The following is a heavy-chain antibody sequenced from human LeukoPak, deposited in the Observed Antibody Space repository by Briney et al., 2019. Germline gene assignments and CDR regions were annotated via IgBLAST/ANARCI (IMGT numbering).Heavy chain of an antibody. CDR2: VNPTSGGT. CDR3: ARAPNRFPNYYYYYMDV. V-gene: IGHV1-2*02. D-gene: IGHD1-14*01. J-gene: IGHJ6*03. CDR1: GYTFTGYY. Sequence: GASVKVSCKASGYTFTGYYMHWVRQAPGQGLEWMGWVNPTSGGTNYAQKFQGRVTMTRDTSISTAYMELSRLRSDDTAVYYCARAPNRFPNYYYYYMDVWGKGTTVTVSS.